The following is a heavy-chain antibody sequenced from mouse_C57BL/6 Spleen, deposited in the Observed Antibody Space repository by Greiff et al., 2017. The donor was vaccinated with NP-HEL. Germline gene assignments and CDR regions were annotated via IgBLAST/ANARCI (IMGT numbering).Heavy chain of an antibody. V-gene: IGHV1-55*01. J-gene: IGHJ1*03. CDR3: ARGTPRYYGSSHWYFDV. CDR1: GYTFTSYW. CDR2: IYPGSGST. D-gene: IGHD1-1*01. Sequence: QVQLQQPGAELVKPGASVKMSCKASGYTFTSYWITWVKQRPGQGLEWIGDIYPGSGSTNYNEKFKSKATLTVDTSSSTAYMQLSSLTSEDSAVYYCARGTPRYYGSSHWYFDVWGTGTTVTVSS.